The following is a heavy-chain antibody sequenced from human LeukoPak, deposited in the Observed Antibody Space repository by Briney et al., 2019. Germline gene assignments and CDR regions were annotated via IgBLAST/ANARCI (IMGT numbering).Heavy chain of an antibody. D-gene: IGHD3-22*01. Sequence: PSETLSLTCTVSGGSISSSSYYWGWIRQPPGKGLEWIGSIYYSGSTYYNPSLKSRVTISVDTSKNQFSLKLSSVTAADTAVYYCARHATPSIYYDSSGSLYWFDPWGQGTLVTVSS. V-gene: IGHV4-39*01. CDR2: IYYSGST. CDR3: ARHATPSIYYDSSGSLYWFDP. J-gene: IGHJ5*02. CDR1: GGSISSSSYY.